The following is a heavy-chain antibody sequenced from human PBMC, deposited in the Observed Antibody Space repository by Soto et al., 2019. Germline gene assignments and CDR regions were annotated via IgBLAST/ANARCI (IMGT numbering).Heavy chain of an antibody. CDR2: ISYDGSNK. D-gene: IGHD6-19*01. V-gene: IGHV3-30*03. CDR3: ATLMQGIAVASDY. CDR1: GFTFSSYG. J-gene: IGHJ4*02. Sequence: GGSLRLSCAASGFTFSSYGMNWVRQAPGKGLEWVAVISYDGSNKYYADSVKGRFTISRDNSKNTLYLQMNSLRAEDTAVYFCATLMQGIAVASDYWGQGTLVTVSS.